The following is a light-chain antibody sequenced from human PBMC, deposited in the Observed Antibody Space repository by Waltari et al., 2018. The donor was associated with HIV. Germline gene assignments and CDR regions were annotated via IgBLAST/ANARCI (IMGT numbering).Light chain of an antibody. CDR1: QSISSY. CDR2: AAS. V-gene: IGKV1-39*01. CDR3: QQSYSTSWT. Sequence: IQITQSPSSLSASVPHRVTLTCRASQSISSYLNWYQQKPGKAPKLLIYAASSLQSGVPSRFSGSGSGTDFTLTISSLQPEDFATYYCQQSYSTSWTFGQGTKVEIK. J-gene: IGKJ1*01.